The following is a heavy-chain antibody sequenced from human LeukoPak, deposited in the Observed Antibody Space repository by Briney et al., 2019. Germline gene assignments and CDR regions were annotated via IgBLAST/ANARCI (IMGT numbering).Heavy chain of an antibody. Sequence: SSETLSLTCAVYGGSFSGYYWSWIRQPPGKGLEWIGEINHSGSTSYNPSLKSRVTISLYTSKNQFSLKLSSATAAGTAVYYCARSMVREVILSARRANWFDPWGQGTLVTVSS. CDR1: GGSFSGYY. D-gene: IGHD3-10*01. CDR2: INHSGST. CDR3: ARSMVREVILSARRANWFDP. V-gene: IGHV4-34*01. J-gene: IGHJ5*02.